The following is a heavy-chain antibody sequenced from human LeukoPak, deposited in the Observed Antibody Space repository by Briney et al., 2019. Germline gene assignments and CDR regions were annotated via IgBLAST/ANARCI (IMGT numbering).Heavy chain of an antibody. J-gene: IGHJ4*02. Sequence: GESLKISWEASGYSFTTYWIGWVRQMPGKGLEWMGIIYPTDSQTIYSPSLQGQVTISADKSISTAYLQWSSLKASDSGVYYCARWGARFSGNYYFDFWGQGTLVTVSS. CDR3: ARWGARFSGNYYFDF. V-gene: IGHV5-51*01. CDR1: GYSFTTYW. D-gene: IGHD3-16*01. CDR2: IYPTDSQT.